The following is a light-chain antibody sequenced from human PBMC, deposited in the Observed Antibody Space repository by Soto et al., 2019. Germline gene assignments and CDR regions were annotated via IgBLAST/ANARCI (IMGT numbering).Light chain of an antibody. CDR1: QSVLYSPNNKNY. J-gene: IGKJ1*01. V-gene: IGKV4-1*01. CDR2: WAS. Sequence: DIVMTQSPDSLAVSLGERATINCKSSQSVLYSPNNKNYLAWYQQKPGQPPKLLVYWASTRESGVPDRFSGSVSETDYSLTINSPQAEDVAVYYCQQYINSPQTFGQGTKVEIK. CDR3: QQYINSPQT.